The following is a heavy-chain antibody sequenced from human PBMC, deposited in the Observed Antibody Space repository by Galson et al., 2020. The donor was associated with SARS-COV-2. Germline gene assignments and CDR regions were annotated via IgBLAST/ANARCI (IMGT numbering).Heavy chain of an antibody. CDR3: ARGLLQTTMVIVVFTSGSFYFDT. V-gene: IGHV4-34*01. Sequence: SETLSLTCAVYGGSFSGHYWSWIRQSPGKGLEWIGEITQSGSVYYNPSLKSQVTISADASKNQFSLQLRSVTAADTAVYYCARGLLQTTMVIVVFTSGSFYFDTWGQGTLVSVSS. CDR1: GGSFSGHY. J-gene: IGHJ4*02. D-gene: IGHD3-22*01. CDR2: ITQSGSV.